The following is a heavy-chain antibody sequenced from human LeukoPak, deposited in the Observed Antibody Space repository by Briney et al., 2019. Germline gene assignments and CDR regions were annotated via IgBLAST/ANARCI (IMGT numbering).Heavy chain of an antibody. Sequence: GASVTVSCKASGGTFSSYAISWVRQAPGQGLEWVGRIIPILGIANYAQKFQGRDTITADKSTSTAYMELSSLRSEDTAVYYCAREGISSRRGMDVWGQGTTVTVSS. V-gene: IGHV1-69*04. CDR2: IIPILGIA. J-gene: IGHJ6*02. CDR3: AREGISSRRGMDV. CDR1: GGTFSSYA. D-gene: IGHD6-13*01.